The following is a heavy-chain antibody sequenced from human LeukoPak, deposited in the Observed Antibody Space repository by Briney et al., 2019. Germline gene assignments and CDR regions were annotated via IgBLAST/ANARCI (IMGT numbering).Heavy chain of an antibody. J-gene: IGHJ4*02. CDR2: IYYSGST. D-gene: IGHD3-10*01. Sequence: SETLSLTCTVSGGSISSSSYYWGWIRQPPGKGLEWIGSIYYSGSTYYNPSLKSRVTISVDTSKNQFSLKLSSVTAADTAVYYYARHRRTYYYGSGSYYRLCYFDYWGQGTLVTVSS. V-gene: IGHV4-39*01. CDR1: GGSISSSSYY. CDR3: ARHRRTYYYGSGSYYRLCYFDY.